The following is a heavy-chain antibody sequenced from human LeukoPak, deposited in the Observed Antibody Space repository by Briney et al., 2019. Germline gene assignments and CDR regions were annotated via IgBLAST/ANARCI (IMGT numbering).Heavy chain of an antibody. CDR3: ARDRGQDDPIDI. CDR2: IWYDGSNK. Sequence: GGSLRLSCAASGFTFSSYGMHWVRQAPGKGLEWVAVIWYDGSNKYYAESVKGRFTVSRDHRKNTLYLQMDSLRVEDTAVYYCARDRGQDDPIDIWGQGTLVTVSS. J-gene: IGHJ4*02. CDR1: GFTFSSYG. V-gene: IGHV3-33*01. D-gene: IGHD3-10*01.